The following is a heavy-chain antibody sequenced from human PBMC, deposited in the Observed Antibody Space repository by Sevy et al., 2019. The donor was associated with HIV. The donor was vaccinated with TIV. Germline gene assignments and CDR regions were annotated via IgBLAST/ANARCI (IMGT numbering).Heavy chain of an antibody. D-gene: IGHD2-21*02. CDR1: VFTFSSYW. V-gene: IGHV3-7*01. J-gene: IGHJ3*02. Sequence: GGSLRLSCAASVFTFSSYWMSWVRQAPGKGLEWVANIKQGGSEQYYVGSVKDRFTISRDNAKNSLYLQMNSLRAEDTAVYYCARGGDDGAFDIWGQGTMVTVSS. CDR3: ARGGDDGAFDI. CDR2: IKQGGSEQ.